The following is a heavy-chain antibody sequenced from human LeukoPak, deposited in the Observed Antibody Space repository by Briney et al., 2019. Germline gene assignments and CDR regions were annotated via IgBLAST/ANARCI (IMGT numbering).Heavy chain of an antibody. J-gene: IGHJ5*02. V-gene: IGHV1-2*02. Sequence: ASVKVSFKASGYTFTGYYMHWVRQAPGQGLEWMGWINPNSGGTNYAQKLQGRVTMTSDTSISTAYMEMSRLRSEDTAVYYCARAAGLALSSNKCFVTWGRGTLVTVFS. D-gene: IGHD6-19*01. CDR2: INPNSGGT. CDR3: ARAAGLALSSNKCFVT. CDR1: GYTFTGYY.